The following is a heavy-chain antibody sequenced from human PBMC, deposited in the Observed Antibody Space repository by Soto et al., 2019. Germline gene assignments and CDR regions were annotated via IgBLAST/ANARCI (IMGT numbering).Heavy chain of an antibody. CDR1: GYTFTSYG. CDR2: ISAYNGNT. D-gene: IGHD6-19*01. V-gene: IGHV1-18*01. CDR3: ARDQPMGYSSGWLGYYYGMDV. J-gene: IGHJ6*02. Sequence: QVQLVQSGAEVKKPGASVKVSCKASGYTFTSYGISWVRQAPGQGLEWMGWISAYNGNTNNAQKLQRRVTMTTDTSTSTVYMELRSLRSDDTAVYYCARDQPMGYSSGWLGYYYGMDVWGQGPTVTFSS.